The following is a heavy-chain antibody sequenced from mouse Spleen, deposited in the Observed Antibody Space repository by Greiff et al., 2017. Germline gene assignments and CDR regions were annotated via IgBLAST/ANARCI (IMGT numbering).Heavy chain of an antibody. D-gene: IGHD2-4*01. V-gene: IGHV1S56*01. Sequence: VQLQQSGPELVKPGASVRISCKASGYTFTSYYIHWVKQRPGQGLEWIGWIYPGNVNTKYNEKFKGKATLTADKSSSTAYMQLSSLTSEDSAVYFCARVDYDYGDYWGQGTTLTVSS. CDR1: GYTFTSYY. CDR2: IYPGNVNT. CDR3: ARVDYDYGDY. J-gene: IGHJ2*01.